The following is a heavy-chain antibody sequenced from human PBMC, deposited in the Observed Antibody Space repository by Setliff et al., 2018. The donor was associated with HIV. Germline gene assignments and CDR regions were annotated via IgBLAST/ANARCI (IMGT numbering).Heavy chain of an antibody. D-gene: IGHD5-12*01. V-gene: IGHV1-46*01. Sequence: ASVKVSCKASGYIFSTHYIHWVRQAPGQGLEWMGIINCASGRTVDTEKIKGRLVIARDMSRTTVYMELTSLRTEDTAVYYCARGGYSGEFLDAFDIWGQGTLVTVSS. CDR3: ARGGYSGEFLDAFDI. J-gene: IGHJ3*02. CDR2: INCASGRT. CDR1: GYIFSTHY.